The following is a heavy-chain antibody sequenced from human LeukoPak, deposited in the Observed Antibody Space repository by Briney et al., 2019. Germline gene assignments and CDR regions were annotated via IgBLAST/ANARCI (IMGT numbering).Heavy chain of an antibody. CDR2: ISTSSSYI. J-gene: IGHJ4*02. V-gene: IGHV3-21*01. CDR3: ARDTYGDYGIDY. CDR1: GFTFSSYE. Sequence: KSGGSLRLSCAASGFTFSSYEMNWVRQAPGKGLEWVSSISTSSSYIYYADSVKGRFTISRDNAKNSLYLQMNSLRAEDTAVYYCARDTYGDYGIDYWGQGTLVTVSS. D-gene: IGHD4-17*01.